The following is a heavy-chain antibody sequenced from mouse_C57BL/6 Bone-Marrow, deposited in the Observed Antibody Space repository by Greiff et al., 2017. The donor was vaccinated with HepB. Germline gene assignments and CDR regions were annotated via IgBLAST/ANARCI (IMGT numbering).Heavy chain of an antibody. Sequence: EVQGVESGGGLVQPGGSMKLSCAASGFTFSDAWMDWVRQSPEKGLEWVAEIRNKANNHATYYAESVKGRFTISRDDSKSSVYLQMNSLRAEDTGIYYCTRGGLDYYGSSYSDYWGQGTTLTVSS. CDR1: GFTFSDAW. D-gene: IGHD1-1*01. CDR2: IRNKANNHAT. J-gene: IGHJ2*01. V-gene: IGHV6-6*01. CDR3: TRGGLDYYGSSYSDY.